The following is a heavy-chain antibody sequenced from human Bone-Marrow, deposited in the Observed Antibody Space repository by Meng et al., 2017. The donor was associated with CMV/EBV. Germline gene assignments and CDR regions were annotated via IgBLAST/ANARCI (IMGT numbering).Heavy chain of an antibody. CDR1: GFTFSRYS. V-gene: IGHV3-48*04. D-gene: IGHD3-3*01. J-gene: IGHJ4*02. CDR3: ARDADSTYYDFWCGYPCYFDY. CDR2: ISSSSSTI. Sequence: GESLKISCAASGFTFSRYSMNWVRQAPGKGLEWVSYISSSSSTIYYADSVKGRFTISRDNAKNSLYLQMNSLRAEDTAVYYCARDADSTYYDFWCGYPCYFDYWGQGTLVTVSS.